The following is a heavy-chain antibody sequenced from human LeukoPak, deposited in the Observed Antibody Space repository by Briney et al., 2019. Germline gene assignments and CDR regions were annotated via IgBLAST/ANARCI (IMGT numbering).Heavy chain of an antibody. CDR1: GFTFDDYT. V-gene: IGHV3-43*01. CDR2: LSWDGSST. CDR3: AAGALYYYENSGYHY. D-gene: IGHD3-22*01. J-gene: IGHJ4*02. Sequence: SLRLSCAASGFTFDDYTMHWVRQPPGKGLEWVSLLSWDGSSTYYADSVKGRFTISRDNSKNSLYLQMNSLRSEDTAFYYCAAGALYYYENSGYHYWGQGTLVTVSS.